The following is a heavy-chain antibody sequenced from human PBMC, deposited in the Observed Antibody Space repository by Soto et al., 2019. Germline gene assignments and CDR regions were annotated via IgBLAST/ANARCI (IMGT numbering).Heavy chain of an antibody. J-gene: IGHJ4*02. CDR3: AKGWIAAAGPLDY. CDR2: ISYDGSNK. D-gene: IGHD6-13*01. CDR1: GFTFSSYG. Sequence: PGGSLRLSCAASGFTFSSYGMHWVRQAPGKGLEWVAVISYDGSNKYYADSVKGRFTISRDNSKNTLYLQMNSLRAEDTAVYYCAKGWIAAAGPLDYWGQGTLVTVSS. V-gene: IGHV3-30*18.